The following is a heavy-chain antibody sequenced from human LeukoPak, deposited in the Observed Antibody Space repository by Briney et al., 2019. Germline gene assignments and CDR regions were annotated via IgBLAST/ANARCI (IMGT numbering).Heavy chain of an antibody. CDR3: AKSGASSGYSPIDY. D-gene: IGHD3-22*01. Sequence: ASVKVSCKASGYSFTSYGISWVRQAPGQGLEWMGWISTYDGNTNIAQNVQGRVTMSTDSSTRTAYTELTSLRSDDTAVYYRAKSGASSGYSPIDYWGPGTLVTVSS. V-gene: IGHV1-18*01. J-gene: IGHJ4*02. CDR2: ISTYDGNT. CDR1: GYSFTSYG.